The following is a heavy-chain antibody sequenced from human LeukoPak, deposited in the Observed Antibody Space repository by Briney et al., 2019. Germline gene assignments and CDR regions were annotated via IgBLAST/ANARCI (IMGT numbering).Heavy chain of an antibody. J-gene: IGHJ4*02. Sequence: GASVTVSFKASGYTFTIYYMHWVRQARGQGREWMGIINPSGGSTSYAQKFQGRVTITRDTSTSTFYMELSSLRSEDTAVYYCAAAGYYRELYWGQGTLVTVSS. D-gene: IGHD3-22*01. V-gene: IGHV1-46*01. CDR3: AAAGYYRELY. CDR2: INPSGGST. CDR1: GYTFTIYY.